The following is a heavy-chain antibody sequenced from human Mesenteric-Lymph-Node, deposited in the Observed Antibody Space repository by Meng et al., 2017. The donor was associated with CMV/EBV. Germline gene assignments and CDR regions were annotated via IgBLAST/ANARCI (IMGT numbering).Heavy chain of an antibody. D-gene: IGHD7-27*01. CDR2: ISGSAIDT. Sequence: GESLKISCAASGFTFSSYDMSWVRQAPGKGLEWVSAISGSAIDTYYADSLKGRFTISRDNSKDTLYLQMNSLRADDTAVYYCAKGPTGDLYYFDYWGQGTLVTVSS. CDR3: AKGPTGDLYYFDY. CDR1: GFTFSSYD. J-gene: IGHJ4*02. V-gene: IGHV3-23*01.